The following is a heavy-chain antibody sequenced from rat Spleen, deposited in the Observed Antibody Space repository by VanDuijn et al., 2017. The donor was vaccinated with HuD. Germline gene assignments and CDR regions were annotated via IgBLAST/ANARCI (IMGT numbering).Heavy chain of an antibody. CDR1: GFTFSRYW. D-gene: IGHD1-1*01. CDR3: ARWTTVVGGFAY. V-gene: IGHV2-47*01. Sequence: VQLAETGGGLVQPGRSLKLSCVASGFTFSRYWMYWVRQPPGKGLEWMGVIWSNGGTDYNSAIKSRLSISRDTSKSQVFLKMNSLQTEDTAMYFCARWTTVVGGFAYWGQGTLVTVSS. J-gene: IGHJ3*01. CDR2: IWSNGGT.